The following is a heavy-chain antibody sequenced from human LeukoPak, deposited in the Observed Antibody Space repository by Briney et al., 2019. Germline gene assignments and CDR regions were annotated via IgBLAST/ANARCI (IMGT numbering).Heavy chain of an antibody. V-gene: IGHV3-53*01. CDR3: ARETGYSTSWYAYYFDY. CDR2: IHSDGTT. CDR1: EFSVSHNY. J-gene: IGHJ4*02. D-gene: IGHD6-13*01. Sequence: GGSLRLSCAASEFSVSHNYISWVRQAPGKGLEWVSVIHSDGTTHYADSVKGRFTISRDNSKNTLYLQMNSLRVEDTAMYYCARETGYSTSWYAYYFDYWGQGTLVTVAS.